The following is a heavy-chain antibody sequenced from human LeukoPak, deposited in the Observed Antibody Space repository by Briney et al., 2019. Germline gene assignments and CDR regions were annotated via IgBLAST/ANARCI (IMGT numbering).Heavy chain of an antibody. D-gene: IGHD2-2*01. CDR2: IYTSGST. Sequence: SQNLSLTCTVSTGSISSGSYFWSWIRQPPEKGLGWIGRIYTSGSTNYNHSRNSRDTLSVDTTNNQYPMKLSSVTAADTAVDYCAREAIVVVPAAHYYMDVWGKGTTVTVSS. CDR3: AREAIVVVPAAHYYMDV. J-gene: IGHJ6*03. CDR1: TGSISSGSYF. V-gene: IGHV4-61*02.